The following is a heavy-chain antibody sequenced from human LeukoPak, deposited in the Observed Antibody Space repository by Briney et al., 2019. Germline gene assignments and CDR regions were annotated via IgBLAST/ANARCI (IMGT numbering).Heavy chain of an antibody. D-gene: IGHD7-27*01. CDR3: ARDLGTTNYYFDH. CDR2: ISGSGGST. CDR1: GFTFSSYA. V-gene: IGHV3-23*01. Sequence: GGSLRLSCAASGFTFSSYAMSWVRQAPGKGLEWVSAISGSGGSTYYADSVKGRFTISRDDSKNTVFLQMTSLRVDDTAVYYCARDLGTTNYYFDHWGQGTLVTVSS. J-gene: IGHJ4*02.